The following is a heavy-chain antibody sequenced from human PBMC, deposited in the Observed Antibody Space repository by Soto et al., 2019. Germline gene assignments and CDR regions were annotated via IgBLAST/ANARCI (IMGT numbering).Heavy chain of an antibody. D-gene: IGHD6-6*01. CDR3: AREPDTMGIAARPTHYYYGMDV. CDR1: GDSVSSNSAA. V-gene: IGHV6-1*01. CDR2: TYYRSKWYN. J-gene: IGHJ6*02. Sequence: SPTLSLTCAISGDSVSSNSAAWNWIRQSPSRGLEWLGRTYYRSKWYNDYAVSVKSRITINPDTSKNQFSLQLNSVTPEDTAVYYCAREPDTMGIAARPTHYYYGMDVWGQGTTVTVSS.